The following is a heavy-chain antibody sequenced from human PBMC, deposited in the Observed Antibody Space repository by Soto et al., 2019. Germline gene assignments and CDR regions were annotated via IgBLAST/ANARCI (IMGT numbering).Heavy chain of an antibody. CDR3: AREPDFDFWSGYTSNWFDP. CDR2: ISAYNGNT. CDR1: GYTFTSYG. V-gene: IGHV1-18*01. D-gene: IGHD3-3*01. J-gene: IGHJ5*02. Sequence: QVQLVQSGAEVKKPGASVKVSCKASGYTFTSYGISWVRQAPGQGLEWMGWISAYNGNTNYAQKLQGRVTMTTGTSTSTAYMELRSLRSDDTAVYYCAREPDFDFWSGYTSNWFDPWGQGTLVTVSS.